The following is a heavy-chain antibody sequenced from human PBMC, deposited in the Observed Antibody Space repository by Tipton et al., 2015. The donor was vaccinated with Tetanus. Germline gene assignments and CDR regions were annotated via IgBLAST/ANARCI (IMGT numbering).Heavy chain of an antibody. J-gene: IGHJ5*02. Sequence: TLSLTCTVSRGSISRDIYNWGWIRQPPGRGLQWIGYIYYSGSTNYNPSLESRVTISVDTSKNQFSLKLRSVTAADTAVYYCARLYSYGSLYWFDPWGQGTLVTVSS. V-gene: IGHV4-61*01. D-gene: IGHD5-18*01. CDR3: ARLYSYGSLYWFDP. CDR1: RGSISRDIYN. CDR2: IYYSGST.